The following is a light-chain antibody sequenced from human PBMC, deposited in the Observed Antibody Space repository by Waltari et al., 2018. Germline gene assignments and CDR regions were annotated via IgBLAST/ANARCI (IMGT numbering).Light chain of an antibody. J-gene: IGKJ5*01. CDR1: QSLLYSDGKTY. Sequence: EIVMTQTPLSLSVTPGQPASISCKSSQSLLYSDGKTYLHWYLQKPGQSPQLLIYEVSNRVSGVTERFSGSGSATDFTLKISRVEAEDVGVYYCMQSVQFPITFGQGTRLEIK. CDR2: EVS. CDR3: MQSVQFPIT. V-gene: IGKV2D-29*02.